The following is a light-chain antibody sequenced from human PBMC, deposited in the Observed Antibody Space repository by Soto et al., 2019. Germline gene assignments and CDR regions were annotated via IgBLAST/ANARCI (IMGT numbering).Light chain of an antibody. J-gene: IGKJ1*01. CDR3: QQYNNWPGGT. Sequence: EIVLTQSPGTLSLSPGERATLSCRASQSVSSSYLAWYQQKPGQAPRLLIYGASSRATGIPDRFSGSGSGTDFTLTISRLEPEDFAVYYCQQYNNWPGGTFGQGTKVDIK. CDR2: GAS. CDR1: QSVSSSY. V-gene: IGKV3-20*01.